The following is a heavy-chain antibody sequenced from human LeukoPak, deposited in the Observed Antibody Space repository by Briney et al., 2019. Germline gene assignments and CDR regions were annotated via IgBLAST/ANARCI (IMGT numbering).Heavy chain of an antibody. CDR2: ISSSGSTI. V-gene: IGHV3-48*04. J-gene: IGHJ4*02. CDR1: GFTFSSYW. Sequence: GGSLRLSCAASGFTFSSYWMSWVRQAPGKGLEWVSYISSSGSTIYYADSVKGRFTISRDNAKNSLYLQMNSLRAEDTAVYYCARAPPPSYFGSSGYYFDYWGQGTLVTVSS. D-gene: IGHD3-22*01. CDR3: ARAPPPSYFGSSGYYFDY.